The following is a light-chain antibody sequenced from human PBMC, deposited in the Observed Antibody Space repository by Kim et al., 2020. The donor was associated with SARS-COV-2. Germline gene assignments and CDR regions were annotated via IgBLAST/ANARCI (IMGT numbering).Light chain of an antibody. CDR3: QAWDSSTVV. CDR1: KLGDKY. Sequence: SLSPGQTASITCSGDKLGDKYACWYQQKPGQSPVLVLYQDSKRPSGIPERFSGSNSGNTATLTISGTQAMDEADYYCQAWDSSTVVFGGGTQLTVL. CDR2: QDS. V-gene: IGLV3-1*01. J-gene: IGLJ2*01.